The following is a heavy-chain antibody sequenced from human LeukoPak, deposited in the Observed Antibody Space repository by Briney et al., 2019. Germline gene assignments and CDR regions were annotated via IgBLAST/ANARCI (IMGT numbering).Heavy chain of an antibody. D-gene: IGHD6-25*01. CDR2: IYHSGST. CDR1: GYSISSGYY. CDR3: ARDPIAAGGY. J-gene: IGHJ4*02. V-gene: IGHV4-38-2*02. Sequence: SETLSLTCTVSGYSISSGYYWGWIRQPPGKGLEWIGSIYHSGSTYYNPSLKSRVTISVDTSKNQFSLKLSSVTAADTAVYYCARDPIAAGGYWGQGTLVTVSS.